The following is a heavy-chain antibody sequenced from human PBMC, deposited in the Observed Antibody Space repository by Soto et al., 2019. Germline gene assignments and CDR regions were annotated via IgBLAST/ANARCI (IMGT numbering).Heavy chain of an antibody. V-gene: IGHV4-59*01. J-gene: IGHJ3*02. CDR2: IYYNGST. Sequence: SETRSLPCTVSGGSISRYCSSWIRQPPGKGLEWIGYIYYNGSTNYNPSPKSRVTISVDTSKNQFSLKLSSVTAADTAVYYCARVPGRIWGQGTMVTVSS. CDR3: ARVPGRI. CDR1: GGSISRYC.